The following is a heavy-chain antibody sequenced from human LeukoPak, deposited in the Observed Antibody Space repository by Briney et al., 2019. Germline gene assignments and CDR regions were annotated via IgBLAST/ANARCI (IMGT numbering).Heavy chain of an antibody. Sequence: GGSLRLSCAASGFTFSSYGMHWVRQAPGKGLEWVAVISYDGSNKYYADSVKGRFTISRDNSKNTLYLQMNSLRAEDTAVYYCAKVGGNMYYFDYWGQGTLVTVSS. CDR3: AKVGGNMYYFDY. CDR1: GFTFSSYG. CDR2: ISYDGSNK. V-gene: IGHV3-30*18. D-gene: IGHD4-23*01. J-gene: IGHJ4*02.